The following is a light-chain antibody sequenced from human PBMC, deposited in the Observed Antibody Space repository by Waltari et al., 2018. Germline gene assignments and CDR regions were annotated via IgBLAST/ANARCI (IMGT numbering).Light chain of an antibody. CDR1: SLRIYY. Sequence: SSELTHDPAVSVALGQTVRITCQGDSLRIYYASWYQQQPGQAPVLVTYGKNKRPSGIPDRFSGSSSGNTASLTLTGSQAEDEADYYCNSRDSSGNHVVFGGGTKLTVL. V-gene: IGLV3-19*01. J-gene: IGLJ2*01. CDR2: GKN. CDR3: NSRDSSGNHVV.